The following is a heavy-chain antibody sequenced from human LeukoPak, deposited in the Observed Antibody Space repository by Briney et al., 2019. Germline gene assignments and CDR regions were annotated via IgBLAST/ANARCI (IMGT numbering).Heavy chain of an antibody. V-gene: IGHV3-64*04. CDR3: AKDPWELLPIGYFDY. Sequence: GGSLRLSCSASGFTFSIYTMYWVRQAPGKGLEYVSTISGSGNGGSTYYADSVKGRFTISRDNSKNTLYLQMNSLRAEDTAVYYCAKDPWELLPIGYFDYWGQGTLVTVSS. J-gene: IGHJ4*02. CDR2: ISGSGNGGST. CDR1: GFTFSIYT. D-gene: IGHD1-26*01.